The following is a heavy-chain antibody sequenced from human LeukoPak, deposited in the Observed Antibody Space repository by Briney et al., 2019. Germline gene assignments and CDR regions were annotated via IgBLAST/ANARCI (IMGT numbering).Heavy chain of an antibody. Sequence: GGSLRLSCAASGFTFSSYGMHWVRQAPGKGLEWVAVIWYDGSNKYYADSVKGRFTISRDNSKNTLYLQMNSLRAEDTAVYYCASGYSSSWYVPFDYWGQGTLDTVSS. CDR1: GFTFSSYG. D-gene: IGHD6-13*01. V-gene: IGHV3-33*03. J-gene: IGHJ4*02. CDR3: ASGYSSSWYVPFDY. CDR2: IWYDGSNK.